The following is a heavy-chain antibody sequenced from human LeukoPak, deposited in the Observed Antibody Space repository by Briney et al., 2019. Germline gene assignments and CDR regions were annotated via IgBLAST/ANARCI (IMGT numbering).Heavy chain of an antibody. D-gene: IGHD6-13*01. CDR3: ARVSSSWYFPSGFGLREY. V-gene: IGHV4-61*02. CDR1: GGSISSDNYH. Sequence: SETLSLTCTVSGGSISSDNYHWSWIRQPAGKGLEWIGRVYTSGSTNYNPSLKSRVTISVDTSKNQFSLKLSSVTAADTAVYYCARVSSSWYFPSGFGLREYWGQGTLVTVSS. J-gene: IGHJ4*02. CDR2: VYTSGST.